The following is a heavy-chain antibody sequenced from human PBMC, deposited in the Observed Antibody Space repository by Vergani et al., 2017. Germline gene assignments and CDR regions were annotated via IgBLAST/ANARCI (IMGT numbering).Heavy chain of an antibody. CDR2: IYTSGST. Sequence: QVQLQESGPGLVKPSQTLSLTCTVSGGSISSGSYYWSWIRQPAGKGLEWIGRIYTSGSTNYNPSLKSRVTISVDTSKNQFSLKLSSVTAADTAVYYCARARFLEKFDPWGQGTLVTVSS. J-gene: IGHJ5*02. CDR3: ARARFLEKFDP. V-gene: IGHV4-61*02. CDR1: GGSISSGSYY. D-gene: IGHD3-3*01.